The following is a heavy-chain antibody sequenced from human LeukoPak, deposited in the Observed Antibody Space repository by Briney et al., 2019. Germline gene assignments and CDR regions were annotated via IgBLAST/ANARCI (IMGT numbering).Heavy chain of an antibody. J-gene: IGHJ4*02. D-gene: IGHD2-2*01. CDR2: MNPNSDDT. CDR3: ARRPINCIITNCYVDY. Sequence: ASVKVSCKASGYTFTGYYMHWVRQAPGQGLEWMGWMNPNSDDTSYAREFQDRVTMTRDTSLSTAYMELSRLRSDDTAVYFCARRPINCIITNCYVDYWGQGTLVTVSS. CDR1: GYTFTGYY. V-gene: IGHV1-2*02.